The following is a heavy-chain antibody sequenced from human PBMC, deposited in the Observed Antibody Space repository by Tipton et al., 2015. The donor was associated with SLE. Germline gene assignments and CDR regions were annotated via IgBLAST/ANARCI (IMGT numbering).Heavy chain of an antibody. CDR3: ARDRHGDYYFGY. Sequence: GSLRLSCKASGFTFGDYYMSWIRRAPGKGLEWISYISSSGSTYYADSVKGRFTISRDHSKNTLYLQMNSLGAEDTAVYYCARDRHGDYYFGYWGQGTLVTVSS. CDR1: GFTFGDYY. V-gene: IGHV3-11*01. CDR2: ISSSGST. D-gene: IGHD4-17*01. J-gene: IGHJ4*02.